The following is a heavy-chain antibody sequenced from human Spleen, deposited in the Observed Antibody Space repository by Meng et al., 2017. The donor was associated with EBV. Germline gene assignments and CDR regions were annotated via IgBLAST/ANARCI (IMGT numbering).Heavy chain of an antibody. CDR2: VHYTGST. V-gene: IGHV4-39*01. D-gene: IGHD6-19*01. J-gene: IGHJ5*02. CDR1: GDPISSFYY. Sequence: HLRLREAGPGKGQPSEPLSPTCTVSGDPISSFYYWGWIRQPPGRGLEWIGSVHYTGSTYYSPSLKSRVTVSVDTSKNQFSLRLTSVTAADTAVYYCARPFPSWQSPRLDPFGAWGQGTLVTVSS. CDR3: ARPFPSWQSPRLDPFGA.